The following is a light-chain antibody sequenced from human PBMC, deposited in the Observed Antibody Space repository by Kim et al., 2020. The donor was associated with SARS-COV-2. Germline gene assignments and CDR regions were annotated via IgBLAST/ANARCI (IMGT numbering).Light chain of an antibody. V-gene: IGKV3-15*01. J-gene: IGKJ1*01. CDR2: GAS. Sequence: EIVMTQSPAILSVSPGERATLSCRASQSVDIKLAWYQQKPGQAPGLLMYGASTRATGTPARFSGSGSGTEFTLTISSLQSEDFAVYYCQEYYNWPPWAFGQGTKVDIK. CDR1: QSVDIK. CDR3: QEYYNWPPWA.